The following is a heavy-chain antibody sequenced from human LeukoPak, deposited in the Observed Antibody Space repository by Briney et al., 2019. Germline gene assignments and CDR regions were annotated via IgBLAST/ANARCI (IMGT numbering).Heavy chain of an antibody. CDR3: AREDIVSYYYYMDV. D-gene: IGHD2-15*01. CDR1: GFTFSDYY. Sequence: GGSLRLSCAASGFTFSDYYMSWIRQAPGKGLEWVSYISSSGSTIYYADSVKGRFTISRDNAKNSLYLQMNSLRAEDTAVYYCAREDIVSYYYYMDVWGKGTTVTVSS. CDR2: ISSSGSTI. V-gene: IGHV3-11*04. J-gene: IGHJ6*03.